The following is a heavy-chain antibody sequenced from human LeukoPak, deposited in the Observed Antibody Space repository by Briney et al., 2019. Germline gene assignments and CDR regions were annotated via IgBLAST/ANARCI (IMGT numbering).Heavy chain of an antibody. D-gene: IGHD5-18*01. V-gene: IGHV3-11*01. J-gene: IGHJ4*02. Sequence: PGGSLRLSCAASGFTLSDSYMSWIRQAPRKGLEWISYISSSGDTIYYADSVKGRFTISRDSAKNSLYLQTNSLRADDTAVYYCARAVGSTYGYGYWGQGTLVTVSP. CDR1: GFTLSDSY. CDR2: ISSSGDTI. CDR3: ARAVGSTYGYGY.